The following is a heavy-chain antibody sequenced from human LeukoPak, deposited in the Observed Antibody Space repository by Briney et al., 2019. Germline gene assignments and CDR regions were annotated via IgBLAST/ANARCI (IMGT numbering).Heavy chain of an antibody. V-gene: IGHV1-3*01. CDR1: GYTFTNYA. CDR3: ARPDYGDTLPRY. CDR2: INAGNGNT. J-gene: IGHJ4*02. D-gene: IGHD4-17*01. Sequence: ASVKVSCKASGYTFTNYAMHWVRQAPGQRLEWMGWINAGNGNTKYSQKFQGRVTVTRDTSASTAYMELSSLRSEDTAVYYCARPDYGDTLPRYWGQGTLVTVSS.